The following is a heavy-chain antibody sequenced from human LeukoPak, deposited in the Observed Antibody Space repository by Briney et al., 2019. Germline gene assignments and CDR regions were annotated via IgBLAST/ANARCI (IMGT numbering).Heavy chain of an antibody. V-gene: IGHV3-7*01. CDR2: IRQDGGDK. J-gene: IGHJ4*02. CDR3: ARDVHGTLDY. CDR1: GFTLNNYW. Sequence: GGSLRLSCEAFGFTLNNYWMAWVRQGPGKGLEWVANIRQDGGDKGHADSVKGRFTISRDNAKNSLYLQMNSLGAEDSGLYYCARDVHGTLDYWGQGIPVTVSS. D-gene: IGHD1-26*01.